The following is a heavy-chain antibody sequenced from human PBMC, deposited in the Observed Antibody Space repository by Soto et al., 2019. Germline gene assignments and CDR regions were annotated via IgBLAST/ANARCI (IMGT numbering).Heavy chain of an antibody. J-gene: IGHJ6*03. CDR1: GYTFTSYD. CDR2: MNPNSGNT. D-gene: IGHD2-21*01. Sequence: ASVKVSCKASGYTFTSYDINWVRRATGQGLEWMGWMNPNSGNTGYAQKFQGRVTMTRNTSISTAYMELSSLRSEDTAVYYCARKRRYSWGYYYNYMDVWGKGTTVTVSS. CDR3: ARKRRYSWGYYYNYMDV. V-gene: IGHV1-8*01.